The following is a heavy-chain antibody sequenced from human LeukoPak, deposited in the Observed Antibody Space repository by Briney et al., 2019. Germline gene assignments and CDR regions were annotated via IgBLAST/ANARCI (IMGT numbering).Heavy chain of an antibody. V-gene: IGHV3-74*01. Sequence: GGSLRLSCAASGFTFSSYWMHWVRQAPGKGLVWVSRINSDGSSTSYAHSVKGRFTISRDNAKNTLYLQMHSLRAEDTAVYYCARGPRAYSSGYYYHFDYWGQGTLVTVSS. D-gene: IGHD3-22*01. CDR1: GFTFSSYW. CDR3: ARGPRAYSSGYYYHFDY. CDR2: INSDGSST. J-gene: IGHJ4*02.